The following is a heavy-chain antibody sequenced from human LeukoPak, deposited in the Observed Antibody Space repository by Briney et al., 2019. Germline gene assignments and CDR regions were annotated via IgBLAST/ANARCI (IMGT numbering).Heavy chain of an antibody. Sequence: SVKVSCKASGGTFNRYAISWVRQAPGQGLEWMGGIVPIFGLTNYAQKFQGRVTITADESTSTAYMELTSLRSEDTAVYYCARDKGPGHRRGRYYYYMDVWGRGTTVTVSS. V-gene: IGHV1-69*13. CDR1: GGTFNRYA. CDR2: IVPIFGLT. CDR3: ARDKGPGHRRGRYYYYMDV. J-gene: IGHJ6*03.